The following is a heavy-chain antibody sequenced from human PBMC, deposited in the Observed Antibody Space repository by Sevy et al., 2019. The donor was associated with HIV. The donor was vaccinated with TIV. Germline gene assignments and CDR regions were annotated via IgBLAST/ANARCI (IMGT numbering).Heavy chain of an antibody. Sequence: SETLSLTYTVSGGSISSGSYFWTWIRQHPGKGLEWIGYIHYSGTTYYNPSLKSRLTISVDTSKNEFSLKLNSVTAADTAMYYCARQYYYDTSGFYWYFDLWGRGTLVTISS. CDR1: GGSISSGSYF. CDR2: IHYSGTT. V-gene: IGHV4-31*03. CDR3: ARQYYYDTSGFYWYFDL. J-gene: IGHJ2*01. D-gene: IGHD3-22*01.